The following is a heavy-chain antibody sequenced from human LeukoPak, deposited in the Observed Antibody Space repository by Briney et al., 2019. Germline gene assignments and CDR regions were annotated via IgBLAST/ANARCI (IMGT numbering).Heavy chain of an antibody. D-gene: IGHD2-21*01. Sequence: SETLSLTCAVSGVSVSDYYWSWIRQSPEKGLEWIGVVSPGGSTNYNPSLRSRVIISEDTAENQLSLNVTSVTAADTALYYCARIRCGRGQARCYNHWAQGSLVTVSS. CDR2: VSPGGST. J-gene: IGHJ5*02. CDR3: ARIRCGRGQARCYNH. V-gene: IGHV4-34*01. CDR1: GVSVSDYY.